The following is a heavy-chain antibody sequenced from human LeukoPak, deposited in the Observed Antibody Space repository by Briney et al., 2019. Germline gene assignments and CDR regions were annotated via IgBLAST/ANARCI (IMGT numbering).Heavy chain of an antibody. Sequence: GGSLRLSCAASGFTFSGYCMNWVRQAPGKGLEWVSSISSSSSYIYYADSLKGRFTISRDNAKNSLYLQMNSLRAEDTAVYFCARVTNIVATPTFMDVWGKGTTVTVSS. CDR2: ISSSSSYI. V-gene: IGHV3-21*01. J-gene: IGHJ6*03. CDR1: GFTFSGYC. CDR3: ARVTNIVATPTFMDV. D-gene: IGHD5-12*01.